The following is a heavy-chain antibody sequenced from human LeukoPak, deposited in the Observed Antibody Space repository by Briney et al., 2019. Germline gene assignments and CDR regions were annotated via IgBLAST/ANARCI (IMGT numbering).Heavy chain of an antibody. Sequence: GGSLRLSCAASGFTFSSYGMHWVRQAPGKGLEWVAFIRYDGSNKYYADSVKGRFTISRDSSKNTLFLQMNSLRAEDTAVYYCARRYCSSTSCSFGGELDYWGQGTLVAVSS. CDR3: ARRYCSSTSCSFGGELDY. CDR2: IRYDGSNK. V-gene: IGHV3-30*02. CDR1: GFTFSSYG. J-gene: IGHJ4*02. D-gene: IGHD2-2*01.